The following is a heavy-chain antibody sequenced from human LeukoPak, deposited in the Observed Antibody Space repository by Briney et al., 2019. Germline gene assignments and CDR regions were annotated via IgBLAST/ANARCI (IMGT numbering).Heavy chain of an antibody. CDR3: TRNSGWYGLS. CDR2: ISSSGSTI. J-gene: IGHJ1*01. CDR1: GFTFSDYY. V-gene: IGHV3-11*01. D-gene: IGHD6-19*01. Sequence: GGSLRLSCAASGFTFSDYYMSWIRQAPGKGLEWVSYISSSGSTIYYADSVKGQFTISRDNSNNTLFLHLNSLRGEDTAVYYCTRNSGWYGLSWGQGTLVTVSS.